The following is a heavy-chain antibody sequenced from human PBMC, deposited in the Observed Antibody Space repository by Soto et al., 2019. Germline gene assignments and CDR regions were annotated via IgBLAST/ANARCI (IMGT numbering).Heavy chain of an antibody. D-gene: IGHD3-3*01. CDR3: AKVELSGYYSGPYDAFDI. CDR2: ISGSGGST. CDR1: GFTFSSYS. Sequence: PGGSLRLSCAASGFTFSSYSMSWVRQAPGKGLEWVSAISGSGGSTYYADSVKGRFTISRDNSKNTLYLQMNSLRAEDTAVYYCAKVELSGYYSGPYDAFDIWGQGTMVTVSS. V-gene: IGHV3-23*01. J-gene: IGHJ3*02.